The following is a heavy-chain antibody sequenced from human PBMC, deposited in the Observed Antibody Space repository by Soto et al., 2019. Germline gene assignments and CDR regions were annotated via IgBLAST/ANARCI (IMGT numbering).Heavy chain of an antibody. CDR1: GGTFSSYA. V-gene: IGHV1-69*01. D-gene: IGHD3-10*01. CDR2: IIPIFGTA. Sequence: QVQLVQSGAEVKKPGSSVKVSCKASGGTFSSYAISWVRQAPGQGLEWMGGIIPIFGTANYAQKFQGRVTITADESTRTAYMELSSLRSEDTAVYYCAREIVEKDGLGSYPSPYYYYYGMDVWGQGTTVTVSS. CDR3: AREIVEKDGLGSYPSPYYYYYGMDV. J-gene: IGHJ6*02.